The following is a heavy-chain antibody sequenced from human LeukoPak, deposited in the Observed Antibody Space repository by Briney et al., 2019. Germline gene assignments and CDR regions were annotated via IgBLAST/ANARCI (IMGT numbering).Heavy chain of an antibody. D-gene: IGHD2-15*01. CDR1: GGSINSYY. Sequence: ASETLSLTCTISGGSINSYYWSWIRQPAGKGLEWIGRISSSGSTNYNPSLKSRVTISVDTSKNQFSLKLSSVTAADTAVYYCAREIVVVVADQRFDAFDIWGQGTMVTVSS. J-gene: IGHJ3*02. CDR2: ISSSGST. V-gene: IGHV4-4*07. CDR3: AREIVVVVADQRFDAFDI.